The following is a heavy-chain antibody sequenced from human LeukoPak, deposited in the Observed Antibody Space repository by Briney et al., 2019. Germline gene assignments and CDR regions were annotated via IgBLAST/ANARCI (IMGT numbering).Heavy chain of an antibody. J-gene: IGHJ4*02. CDR2: IHYGGST. CDR3: ARPGQLGYCSGGSCYFWVY. D-gene: IGHD2-15*01. V-gene: IGHV4-39*01. CDR1: GGSISNSHYY. Sequence: SETLSLTCTVSGGSISNSHYYWGWIRQPPGKGLEWIGNIHYGGSTYYNPSLKSRVTISVDTSKNQFSLNLSSVTAADTAVYYCARPGQLGYCSGGSCYFWVYWGQGTLVTVSS.